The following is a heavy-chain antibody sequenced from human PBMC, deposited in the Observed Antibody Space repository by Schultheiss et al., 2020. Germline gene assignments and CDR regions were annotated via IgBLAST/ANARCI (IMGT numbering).Heavy chain of an antibody. J-gene: IGHJ4*02. CDR1: GGSFSGYY. CDR3: ARDMYSSGWTAPVDY. D-gene: IGHD6-19*01. CDR2: INHSGST. V-gene: IGHV4-34*01. Sequence: SETLSLTCAVYGGSFSGYYWSWIRQPPGKGLEWIGEINHSGSTNYNPSLKSRVTISVDTSKNQFSLKLSSVTAADTAVYYCARDMYSSGWTAPVDYWGQGTLVTVSS.